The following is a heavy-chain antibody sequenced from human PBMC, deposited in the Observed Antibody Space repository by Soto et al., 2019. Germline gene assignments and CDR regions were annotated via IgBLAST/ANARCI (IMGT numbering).Heavy chain of an antibody. CDR1: GFTVSSNY. Sequence: EVQLVESGGGSVQPGGSLRLSCAASGFTVSSNYMSWVRQAPGKGLEWVSVIYSGGSTYYADSVKGRFTISRHNSKNTLYLQMNSLRAEDTAVYYCARSPRRVVVPAASYYYYMDVWGKGTTVTVSS. J-gene: IGHJ6*03. CDR3: ARSPRRVVVPAASYYYYMDV. CDR2: IYSGGST. D-gene: IGHD2-2*01. V-gene: IGHV3-53*04.